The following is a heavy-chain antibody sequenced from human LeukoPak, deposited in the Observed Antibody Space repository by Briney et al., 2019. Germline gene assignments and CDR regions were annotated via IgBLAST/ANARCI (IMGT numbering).Heavy chain of an antibody. J-gene: IGHJ4*02. D-gene: IGHD6-19*01. CDR1: GGSISSRSYY. V-gene: IGHV4-39*01. Sequence: SETLSLTCTVSGGSISSRSYYWGWIRQPPGKGLEWIGSIYYSGSTYYNPSLKSRVTISVDTSKNQFSLKLSSVTATDTAVYYCARPFTKNSSGRDFEYWGQGTLVTVSS. CDR3: ARPFTKNSSGRDFEY. CDR2: IYYSGST.